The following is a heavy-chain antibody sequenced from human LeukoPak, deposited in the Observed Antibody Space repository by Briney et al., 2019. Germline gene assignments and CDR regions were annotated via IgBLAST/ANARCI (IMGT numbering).Heavy chain of an antibody. J-gene: IGHJ4*02. CDR2: INPNNGGT. D-gene: IGHD6-13*01. CDR1: GYTFTDYY. Sequence: ASVKVSCKTSGYTFTDYYMHWVRQAPGQGLEWMGWINPNNGGTKYAPKFQGRVTMTRDTSISTDYMELGSLRSDDTAVYYCARLYSSTEVIDSWGQGTLVTVSS. CDR3: ARLYSSTEVIDS. V-gene: IGHV1-2*02.